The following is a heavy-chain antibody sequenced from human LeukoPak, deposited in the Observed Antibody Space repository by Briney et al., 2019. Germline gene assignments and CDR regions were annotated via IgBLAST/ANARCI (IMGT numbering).Heavy chain of an antibody. CDR2: ISSSGNTT. CDR1: GFTFSDNY. Sequence: GGSLRLSCAASGFTFSDNYMSWIRQAPGKGLEWVSYISSSGNTTYNADSVKGRFSITRDNAKNSLYLQMNSLRAEDTAVYYCARDHPDYGFDYWGQGTLVTVSS. D-gene: IGHD4-17*01. CDR3: ARDHPDYGFDY. J-gene: IGHJ4*02. V-gene: IGHV3-11*04.